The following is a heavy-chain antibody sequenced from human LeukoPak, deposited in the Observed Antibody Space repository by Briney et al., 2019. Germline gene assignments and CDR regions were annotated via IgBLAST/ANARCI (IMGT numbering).Heavy chain of an antibody. V-gene: IGHV4-59*01. D-gene: IGHD3-10*01. CDR2: IYYSGST. CDR3: ARAQYGSGSYAFDI. CDR1: GGSISSYF. Sequence: PSETLSLTCTVSGGSISSYFWSWIRQPPGKGLEWIGYIYYSGSTNYNPSLKSRVTISVDTSKNQFSLKLSSVTAADTAVYYCARAQYGSGSYAFDIWGQGTTVTVSS. J-gene: IGHJ3*02.